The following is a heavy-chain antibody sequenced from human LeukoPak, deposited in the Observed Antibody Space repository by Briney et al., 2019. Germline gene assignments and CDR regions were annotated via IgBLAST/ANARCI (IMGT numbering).Heavy chain of an antibody. Sequence: GGSLRVSCAASGFTFSSNWMSCVRQAPGKGLEWVANIKQDGSEKYYVDSVKGRFTISRDNAKNSLYLQMNSLRAEDTAVYYCALYPVPSYWGQGTLVTVSS. CDR1: GFTFSSNW. D-gene: IGHD6-6*01. CDR3: ALYPVPSY. V-gene: IGHV3-7*03. CDR2: IKQDGSEK. J-gene: IGHJ4*02.